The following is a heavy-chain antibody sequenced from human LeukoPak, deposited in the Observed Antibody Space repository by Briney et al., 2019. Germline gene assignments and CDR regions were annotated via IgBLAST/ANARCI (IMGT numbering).Heavy chain of an antibody. CDR2: VFYSGST. J-gene: IGHJ4*02. Sequence: PSETLSLTCSVSGDSITTGIYYWAWIRQSPRKGLEWIGSVFYSGSTSYNPSLRSRVSISVDTSKNQFSLELSSVTAADTAVYYCARNSTTVNHVYKFFDYWGRGTLVTVSS. D-gene: IGHD4-17*01. CDR3: ARNSTTVNHVYKFFDY. V-gene: IGHV4-39*01. CDR1: GDSITTGIYY.